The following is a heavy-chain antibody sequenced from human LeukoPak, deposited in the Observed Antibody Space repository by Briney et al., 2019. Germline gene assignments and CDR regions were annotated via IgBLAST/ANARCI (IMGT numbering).Heavy chain of an antibody. J-gene: IGHJ4*02. CDR3: ARDRYHGSGYYYPFDY. CDR2: IYTSGTT. CDR1: GGSINTYY. D-gene: IGHD3-22*01. Sequence: PSETLSLTCTVSGGSINTYYWSWIRQPAGKGLEWIGRIYTSGTTNYNPSLKSRVTMSVDTSKNQFSLNLNSLTAADTGVCYCARDRYHGSGYYYPFDYWGQGTLVTVSS. V-gene: IGHV4-4*07.